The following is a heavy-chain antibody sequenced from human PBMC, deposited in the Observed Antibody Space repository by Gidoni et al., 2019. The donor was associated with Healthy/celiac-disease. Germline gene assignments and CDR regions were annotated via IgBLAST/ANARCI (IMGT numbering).Heavy chain of an antibody. V-gene: IGHV1-2*02. CDR2: INPNSGGT. D-gene: IGHD3-3*01. J-gene: IGHJ4*02. Sequence: QVQLVQSGAAVKKPGASVKVSCKASGYTFTGYYMHWVRQAPGQGLEWMGWINPNSGGTNYAQKFQGRVTMTRDTSISTAYMELSRLRSDDTAVYYCSVVTIFGVVTGFDYWGQGTLVTVSS. CDR1: GYTFTGYY. CDR3: SVVTIFGVVTGFDY.